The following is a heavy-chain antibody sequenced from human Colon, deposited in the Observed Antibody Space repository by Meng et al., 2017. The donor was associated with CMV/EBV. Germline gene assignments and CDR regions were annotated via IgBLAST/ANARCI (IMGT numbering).Heavy chain of an antibody. CDR1: GFTFGDYG. Sequence: GGSLRLSCRGSGFTFGDYGMSWVRQVPGKGLEWVSGIGWSGNTKGYADSVRGRFIISRDDAQNSLYLNMSSLTVDDTALYYCARDRDFWRGQHGEFEHWGQGTLVTVSS. V-gene: IGHV3-20*04. CDR3: ARDRDFWRGQHGEFEH. J-gene: IGHJ4*02. D-gene: IGHD3-3*01. CDR2: IGWSGNTK.